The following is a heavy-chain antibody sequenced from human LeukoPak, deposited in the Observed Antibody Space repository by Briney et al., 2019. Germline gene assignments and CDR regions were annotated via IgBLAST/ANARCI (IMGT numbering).Heavy chain of an antibody. CDR3: ARRAGLRYFDWLLSFDY. Sequence: SETLSLTCTVSSYSISSTYYWGWIRQPPGKGLEWIGEINHSGSTNYNPSLKSRVTISVDTSKNQFSLKLSSVTAADTAVYYCARRAGLRYFDWLLSFDYWGQGTLVTVSS. V-gene: IGHV4-38-2*02. CDR2: INHSGST. D-gene: IGHD3-9*01. CDR1: SYSISSTYY. J-gene: IGHJ4*02.